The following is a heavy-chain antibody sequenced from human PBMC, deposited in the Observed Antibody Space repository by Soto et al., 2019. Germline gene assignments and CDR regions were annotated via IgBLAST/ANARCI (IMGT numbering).Heavy chain of an antibody. CDR3: AREGLLWFGEPRRNYYYYGMDV. Sequence: SETLSLTCTVSGGSISSYYWSWIRQPPGKGLEWIGYTHYSGSTNYNPSLKSRVTISVDTSKNQFSLKLSSVTAADTAVYYCAREGLLWFGEPRRNYYYYGMDVWGQGTTVTVSS. CDR2: THYSGST. V-gene: IGHV4-59*12. J-gene: IGHJ6*02. CDR1: GGSISSYY. D-gene: IGHD3-10*01.